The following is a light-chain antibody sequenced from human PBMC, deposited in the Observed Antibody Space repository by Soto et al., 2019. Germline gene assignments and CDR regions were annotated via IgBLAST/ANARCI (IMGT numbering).Light chain of an antibody. CDR2: GAS. Sequence: EIVLTQSPGTLSLSTGERATLSCRASQSVSSSYLAWYQQKHGQAPRLLIYGASSRATGIPDRFSGSGSGTDYTLTITRLEPEDLAVYYWKQYGSSPVTFGPETNVYIK. CDR3: KQYGSSPVT. CDR1: QSVSSSY. J-gene: IGKJ3*01. V-gene: IGKV3-20*01.